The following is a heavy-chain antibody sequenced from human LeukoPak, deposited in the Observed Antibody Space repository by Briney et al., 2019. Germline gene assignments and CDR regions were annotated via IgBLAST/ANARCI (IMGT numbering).Heavy chain of an antibody. D-gene: IGHD3-22*01. Sequence: GGSLRLSCAASGFTFSDNWMHWVRQAPGKGLVWVSVISSDGRSTSYADSVKGRFTISRDNAKNTLYLQMNSLRAEDTAVYYCARGRVVVITTPEYAFDMWGQGTMVTVSS. J-gene: IGHJ3*02. V-gene: IGHV3-74*01. CDR3: ARGRVVVITTPEYAFDM. CDR1: GFTFSDNW. CDR2: ISSDGRST.